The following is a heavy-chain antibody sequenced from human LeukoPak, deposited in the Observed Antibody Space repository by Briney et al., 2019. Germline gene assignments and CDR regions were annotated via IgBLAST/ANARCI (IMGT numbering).Heavy chain of an antibody. CDR2: LSTCETT. J-gene: IGHJ6*03. Sequence: PSQTLSLTCTVSGDSISSGRHYWTWIRQPAGKGLEWIGRLSTCETTTYNPSLKSRVTISADTSNNQFSLKLSSVTAADTAVYYCARESRFDFWSGYYQDYYYVDVWGKGTTVTVSS. V-gene: IGHV4-61*02. CDR3: ARESRFDFWSGYYQDYYYVDV. CDR1: GDSISSGRHY. D-gene: IGHD3-3*01.